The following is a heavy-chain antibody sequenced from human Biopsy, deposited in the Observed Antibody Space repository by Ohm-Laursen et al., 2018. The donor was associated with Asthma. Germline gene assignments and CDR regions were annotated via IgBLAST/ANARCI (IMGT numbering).Heavy chain of an antibody. D-gene: IGHD6-19*01. CDR3: ARASVAASSNWFDP. V-gene: IGHV4-30-4*01. CDR2: IHYSGST. Sequence: TLSLACTVPGASIKTDDHYWSWLRQPPGKGLEWFGFIHYSGSTSYNPSLKGVVTISVDTSKNQFSLKLSSVTAADTAVYYCARASVAASSNWFDPWGQGTLVTVSS. CDR1: GASIKTDDHY. J-gene: IGHJ5*02.